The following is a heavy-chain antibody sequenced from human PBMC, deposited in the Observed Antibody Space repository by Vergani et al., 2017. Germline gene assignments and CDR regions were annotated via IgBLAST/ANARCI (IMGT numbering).Heavy chain of an antibody. Sequence: EVQLVESGGGLVKPGGSLRLSCAASGFTFSSYSMNWVRQAPGQGLEWVSSISSSSSYIYYADSVKGRFTISRDNAKNSLYLQMNSLRAEDTAVYYCARGLFYYDSSGYYAGFFDYWGQGTLVTVSS. CDR2: ISSSSSYI. D-gene: IGHD3-22*01. CDR3: ARGLFYYDSSGYYAGFFDY. V-gene: IGHV3-21*01. J-gene: IGHJ4*02. CDR1: GFTFSSYS.